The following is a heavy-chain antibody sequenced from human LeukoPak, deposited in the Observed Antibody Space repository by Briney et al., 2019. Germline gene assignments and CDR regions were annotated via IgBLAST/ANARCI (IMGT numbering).Heavy chain of an antibody. CDR3: ARPLMGGYVY. D-gene: IGHD5-12*01. J-gene: IGHJ4*02. V-gene: IGHV4-39*01. CDR2: IYYSGST. CDR1: GGSISSSSYY. Sequence: PSETLSLTCTVSGGSISSSSYYWGWIRRPPGKGLEWIGSIYYSGSTYYNPSLKSRVTISVDTSKNQFSLKLSSVTAADTAVYYCARPLMGGYVYWGQGTLVTVSS.